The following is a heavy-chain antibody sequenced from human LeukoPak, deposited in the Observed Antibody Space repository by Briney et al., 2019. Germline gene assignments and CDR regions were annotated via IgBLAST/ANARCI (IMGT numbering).Heavy chain of an antibody. CDR3: ARGSTGYSDPPYYYYYYMDV. Sequence: GGSLRLSCAASGFTFSSYSMNWVRQAPGKGLEWVSSISSSSSYIYYADSVKGRFTISRDNAKNSLYLQMNSLRAEDTALYYCARGSTGYSDPPYYYYYYMDVWGKGTTVTVSS. CDR2: ISSSSSYI. CDR1: GFTFSSYS. V-gene: IGHV3-21*04. D-gene: IGHD3-9*01. J-gene: IGHJ6*03.